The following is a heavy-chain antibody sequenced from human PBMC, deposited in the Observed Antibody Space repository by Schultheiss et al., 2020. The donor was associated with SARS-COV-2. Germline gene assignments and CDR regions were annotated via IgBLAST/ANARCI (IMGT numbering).Heavy chain of an antibody. CDR3: ARVYYDSSGYDY. CDR1: GFTFSSYS. CDR2: ISSSSSYI. Sequence: GGSLKISCAASGFTFSSYSMNWVRQAPGKGLEWVSSISSSSSYIYYADSVKGRFTISRDNAKNSLYLQMNSLRAEDTAVYYCARVYYDSSGYDYWGQGTLVTVSS. D-gene: IGHD3-22*01. V-gene: IGHV3-21*01. J-gene: IGHJ4*02.